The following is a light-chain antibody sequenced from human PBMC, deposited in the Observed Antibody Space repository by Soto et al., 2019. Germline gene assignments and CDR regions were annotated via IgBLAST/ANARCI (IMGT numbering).Light chain of an antibody. J-gene: IGKJ1*01. Sequence: EIVLTQSPGTLSLSPGERATLSCRASQSVRSSHLAWYQQKPGQAPRLLIYGASSRATGIPDRFSGSGSGTDFTLTISRLKPEDFAVYSCQQYSSSPATFGQGTKVDIK. CDR3: QQYSSSPAT. CDR1: QSVRSSH. V-gene: IGKV3-20*01. CDR2: GAS.